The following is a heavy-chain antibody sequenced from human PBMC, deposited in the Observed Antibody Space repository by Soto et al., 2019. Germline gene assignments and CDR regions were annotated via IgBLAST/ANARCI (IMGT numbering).Heavy chain of an antibody. CDR1: GFSLSTSGVG. Sequence: QITLKESGPTLVKPTQTLTLTCTFSGFSLSTSGVGVGWIRQPPGKALEWLALIYWDDDKRYSPSLKSRLTITKDTSKNQVVLTMTNMDSVDTATYYCAHQGGGLFPFDYWGQGTLVTVSS. D-gene: IGHD3-16*01. J-gene: IGHJ4*02. CDR2: IYWDDDK. V-gene: IGHV2-5*02. CDR3: AHQGGGLFPFDY.